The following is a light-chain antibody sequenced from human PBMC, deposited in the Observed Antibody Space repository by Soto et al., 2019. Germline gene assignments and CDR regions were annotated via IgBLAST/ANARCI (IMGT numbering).Light chain of an antibody. CDR2: KAS. CDR1: QSISSW. CDR3: QQYNIYWT. J-gene: IGKJ1*01. Sequence: DIQMTQSPSTLSASVGDRVTITCRASQSISSWLAWYQQKPGKAPKLLIYKASSLESGVPSRFSGSGSGTEFILTISRLQPDDFATYYCQQYNIYWTFGQGTKVEIK. V-gene: IGKV1-5*03.